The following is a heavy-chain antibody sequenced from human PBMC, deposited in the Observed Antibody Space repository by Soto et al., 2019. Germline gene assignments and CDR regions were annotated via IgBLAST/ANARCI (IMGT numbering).Heavy chain of an antibody. V-gene: IGHV1-2*02. CDR2: INPNSGGT. CDR1: GYTFTGYY. D-gene: IGHD6-13*01. J-gene: IGHJ5*02. CDR3: ARGPPGIAPKRVWFDP. Sequence: GASVKVSCKASGYTFTGYYMHWVRQAPGQGLEWMGWINPNSGGTNYAQKFQGRVTMTRDTSISTAYMELSRLRSDDTAVYYCARGPPGIAPKRVWFDPWGQGTLVTAPQ.